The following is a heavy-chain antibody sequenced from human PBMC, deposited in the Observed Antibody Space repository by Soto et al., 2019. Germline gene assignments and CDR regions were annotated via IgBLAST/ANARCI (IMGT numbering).Heavy chain of an antibody. Sequence: SETLSLTCSVSGGSISSYYWSWIRQSPGKGLEWIGYIYSSGSTNYNPSLKSRVTISVDTSKNQFSLKLSSVTAADTAVYYCARDLPPSYDSSGYSVFDIWGQGTMVTVS. J-gene: IGHJ3*02. CDR3: ARDLPPSYDSSGYSVFDI. D-gene: IGHD3-22*01. CDR1: GGSISSYY. V-gene: IGHV4-59*01. CDR2: IYSSGST.